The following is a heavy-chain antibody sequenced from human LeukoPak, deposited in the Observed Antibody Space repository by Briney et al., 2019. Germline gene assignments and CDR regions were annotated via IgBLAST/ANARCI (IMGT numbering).Heavy chain of an antibody. V-gene: IGHV4-59*08. Sequence: SETLSLTCTVSGGSISSYYWSWIRQPPGNGLEWIGYIHYSGSTNYNPSLKSRLIISVDTSKNQFSLKLSSVTAADTAVYYCARGPRGTIAVAEFDYWGQGTLVTVSS. CDR1: GGSISSYY. CDR2: IHYSGST. J-gene: IGHJ4*02. D-gene: IGHD6-19*01. CDR3: ARGPRGTIAVAEFDY.